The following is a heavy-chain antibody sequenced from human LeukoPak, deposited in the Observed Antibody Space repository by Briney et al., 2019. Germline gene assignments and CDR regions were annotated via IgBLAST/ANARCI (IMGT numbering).Heavy chain of an antibody. V-gene: IGHV3-23*01. CDR3: AKTYSSSWSTDY. CDR1: GCTFSSYV. D-gene: IGHD6-13*01. CDR2: ISGVGGTT. Sequence: PGGSLRLSCAASGCTFSSYVMSWVRQPPGKGLEWVSAISGVGGTTYYADSVKGRFTISRDNSKNTLYLQMNSPRAEDTAVYYCAKTYSSSWSTDYWGQGTLVTVSS. J-gene: IGHJ4*02.